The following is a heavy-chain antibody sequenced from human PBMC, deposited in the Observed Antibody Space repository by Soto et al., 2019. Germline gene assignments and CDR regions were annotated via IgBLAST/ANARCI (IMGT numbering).Heavy chain of an antibody. V-gene: IGHV4-34*01. D-gene: IGHD3-9*01. CDR2: INHSGST. CDR3: ARGKSLLRYFDWLLLDYYFDY. J-gene: IGHJ4*02. CDR1: GGSFSGYY. Sequence: SETLSLTCAVYGGSFSGYYWSWIRQPPGKGLEWIGEINHSGSTNYNPSLKSRVTISVDTSKNQLSLKLSSVTAADTAVYYCARGKSLLRYFDWLLLDYYFDYWGQGTLVTVSS.